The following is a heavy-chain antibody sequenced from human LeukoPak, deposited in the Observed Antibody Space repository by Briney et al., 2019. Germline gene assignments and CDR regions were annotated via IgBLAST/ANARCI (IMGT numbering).Heavy chain of an antibody. D-gene: IGHD1-1*01. J-gene: IGHJ6*02. CDR3: VPDEGAGGVDSGMDV. Sequence: ASVKVSCKASGSTFSNYHVHWVRQAPGQGLEWMGIINPSGGSTNFAQKFQGRVTMTRDSSTTTVYMGVTSLRSDDTATYYCVPDEGAGGVDSGMDVWGQGTTVSVSS. V-gene: IGHV1-46*01. CDR1: GSTFSNYH. CDR2: INPSGGST.